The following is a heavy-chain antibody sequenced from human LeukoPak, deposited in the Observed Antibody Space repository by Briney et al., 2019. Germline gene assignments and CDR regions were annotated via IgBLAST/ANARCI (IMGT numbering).Heavy chain of an antibody. CDR2: ISGNSGST. CDR1: GFTFSSYA. V-gene: IGHV3-23*01. D-gene: IGHD2-2*01. Sequence: GGSLRLSCAASGFTFSSYAMSWVRQAPGKGLEWVSSISGNSGSTYYADSVKGRFTIPRDTSKNTLYLQMNSLTAEDTAIYYCTKDIVVVPAQGNWFDPWGQGTLVTVSS. J-gene: IGHJ5*02. CDR3: TKDIVVVPAQGNWFDP.